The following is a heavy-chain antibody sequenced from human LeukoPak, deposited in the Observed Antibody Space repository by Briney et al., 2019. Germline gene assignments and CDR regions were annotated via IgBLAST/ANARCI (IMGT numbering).Heavy chain of an antibody. V-gene: IGHV5-51*01. J-gene: IGHJ4*02. D-gene: IGHD3-10*01. CDR2: IYPSDSDT. Sequence: GESLKISCKGSGYSFTSYWIGWVRPMPGKGLEWMGIIYPSDSDTRYSPSFQGQVTISADKSISTAYLQWSSLKASDTAMYYCARTMVRGVITSSFDFWGQGTLVTVSS. CDR1: GYSFTSYW. CDR3: ARTMVRGVITSSFDF.